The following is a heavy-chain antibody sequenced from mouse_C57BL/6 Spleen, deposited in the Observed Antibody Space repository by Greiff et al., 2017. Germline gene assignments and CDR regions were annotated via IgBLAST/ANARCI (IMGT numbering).Heavy chain of an antibody. CDR2: IDPSDSYT. Sequence: QVQLQQPGAELVMPGASVKLSCKASGYTFTSYWMHWVKQRPGQGLEWIGEIDPSDSYTNYNQKFKGKSTLTVDKSSSTAYMQLSSLTSEDSAVYYCARSSSGYGAYWDQGTLVTVSA. CDR3: ARSSSGYGAY. CDR1: GYTFTSYW. V-gene: IGHV1-69*01. D-gene: IGHD3-2*02. J-gene: IGHJ3*01.